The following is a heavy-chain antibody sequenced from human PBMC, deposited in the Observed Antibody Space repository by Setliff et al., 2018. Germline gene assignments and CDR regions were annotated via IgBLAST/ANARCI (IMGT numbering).Heavy chain of an antibody. CDR2: INPSGGST. V-gene: IGHV1-46*03. CDR1: GYSFTNYY. J-gene: IGHJ4*02. Sequence: ASVKVSCKASGYSFTNYYIHWVRQAPGQGLEWVGIINPSGGSTSYAQKFQGRVTMTRDTSTSTVYMELSSLRSEDTAGYYCAKSGDYSNRGHFDCWGQGTLVTVSS. D-gene: IGHD4-4*01. CDR3: AKSGDYSNRGHFDC.